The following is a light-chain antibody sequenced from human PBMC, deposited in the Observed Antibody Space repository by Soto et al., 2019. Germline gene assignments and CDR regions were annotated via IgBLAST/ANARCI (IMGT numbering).Light chain of an antibody. CDR2: WAS. V-gene: IGKV4-1*01. Sequence: DIVMTQSPDSLAVSLGERATINCKSSQSILYNSNNKNELAWYQQKPRQPPKLLIYWASTRESGVPDRFSGSGSGTDFTLTISSLQAEDVAVYYCQQYYSTLITFGQGTRLEIK. J-gene: IGKJ5*01. CDR1: QSILYNSNNKNE. CDR3: QQYYSTLIT.